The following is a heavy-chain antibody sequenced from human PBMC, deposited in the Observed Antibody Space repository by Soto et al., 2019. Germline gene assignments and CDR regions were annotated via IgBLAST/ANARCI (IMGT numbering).Heavy chain of an antibody. J-gene: IGHJ4*02. V-gene: IGHV3-30-3*01. CDR2: ISHDGSNK. D-gene: IGHD1-26*01. CDR1: GFTFSSYA. Sequence: GGSLRLSCAASGFTFSSYAMHWVRQAPGKGLEWVAVISHDGSNKYYADSVKGRFTISRDNSKNTLYLQMNSLRAEGTAVYYCARVGPGNYFDYWGQGTLVTVSS. CDR3: ARVGPGNYFDY.